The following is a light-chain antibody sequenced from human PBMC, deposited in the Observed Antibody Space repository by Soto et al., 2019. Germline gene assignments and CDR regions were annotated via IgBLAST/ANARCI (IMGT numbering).Light chain of an antibody. CDR1: QSVSSSY. CDR3: QQYGISPGT. J-gene: IGKJ1*01. V-gene: IGKV3-20*01. Sequence: EIVLTQSPGTLSLSPGERATLSCRASQSVSSSYLAWYQQKPGQAPRLLIYGASSRATGIPDRFSGSGSGTDFNLTISRLEPEDFAVYYCQQYGISPGTFGQGTKVEIK. CDR2: GAS.